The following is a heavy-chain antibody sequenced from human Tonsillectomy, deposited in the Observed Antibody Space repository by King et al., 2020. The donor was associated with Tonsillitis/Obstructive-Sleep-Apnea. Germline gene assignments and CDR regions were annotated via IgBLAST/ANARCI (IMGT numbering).Heavy chain of an antibody. CDR2: LSGSSNYI. V-gene: IGHV3-21*01. CDR3: ARVPPGMLNFYMDV. CDR1: GFSFSVYS. D-gene: IGHD3-16*01. Sequence: VQLVESGGGLVKPGGSLRLSCAASGFSFSVYSMNWVRQAPGKGLEWVSSLSGSSNYISYGDSVKGRCTISRDNAKNSLYLQMNSLRAEDTAVYYCARVPPGMLNFYMDVWGSGATVTVSS. J-gene: IGHJ6*03.